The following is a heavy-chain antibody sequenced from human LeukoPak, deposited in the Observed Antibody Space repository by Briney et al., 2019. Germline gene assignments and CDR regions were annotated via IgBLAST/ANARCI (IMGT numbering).Heavy chain of an antibody. CDR2: IYTSGST. CDR1: GGSISSYY. CDR3: ARVWWDADAFDI. Sequence: SETLSLTCTVSGGSISSYYWSWIRQPAGKGLEWIGRIYTSGSTNYNPSLKSRVTISVDKSKNQFSLKLSSVTAADTAVHYCARVWWDADAFDIWGQGTMVTVSS. D-gene: IGHD2-8*02. V-gene: IGHV4-4*07. J-gene: IGHJ3*02.